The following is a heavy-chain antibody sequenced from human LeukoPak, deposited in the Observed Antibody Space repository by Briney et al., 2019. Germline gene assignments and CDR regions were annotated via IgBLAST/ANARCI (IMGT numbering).Heavy chain of an antibody. D-gene: IGHD4-23*01. Sequence: KPSETLSLTCTVSGGSISSYYWSWIRQPPGKGLEWIGYIYYSGSTDYNPSLKSRVTISVDTSKNQFSLKLSSVTAADTAVYYCAREGVTEYYFDYWGQGTLVTVSS. CDR1: GGSISSYY. CDR2: IYYSGST. J-gene: IGHJ4*02. V-gene: IGHV4-59*01. CDR3: AREGVTEYYFDY.